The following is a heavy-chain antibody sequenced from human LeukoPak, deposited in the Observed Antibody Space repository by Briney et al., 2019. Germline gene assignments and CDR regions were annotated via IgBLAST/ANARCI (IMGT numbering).Heavy chain of an antibody. V-gene: IGHV1-18*04. CDR2: ISAYNGNT. Sequence: GASVKVSCKASGYTFTGYYIHWVRQAPGQGLEWMGWISAYNGNTNYAQKLQGRVTMTTDTSTGTAYMELRSLRSDDTAVYYCARFASEGTRIDYWGQGTLVTVSS. J-gene: IGHJ4*02. CDR1: GYTFTGYY. CDR3: ARFASEGTRIDY.